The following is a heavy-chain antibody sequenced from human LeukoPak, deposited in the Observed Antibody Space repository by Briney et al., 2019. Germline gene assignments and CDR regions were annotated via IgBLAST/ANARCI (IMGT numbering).Heavy chain of an antibody. D-gene: IGHD3-22*01. CDR1: GFTFNNYW. CDR3: AIGVVITTAFDN. CDR2: INSDGSSA. V-gene: IGHV3-74*01. Sequence: GGSLRLSCAASGFTFNNYWMHWVRQAPGKGLVWVSGINSDGSSATYADSVKGRFTISRDNAKNTLYLEMNSPRAEDMAVYYCAIGVVITTAFDNWGQGTLVTVSS. J-gene: IGHJ4*02.